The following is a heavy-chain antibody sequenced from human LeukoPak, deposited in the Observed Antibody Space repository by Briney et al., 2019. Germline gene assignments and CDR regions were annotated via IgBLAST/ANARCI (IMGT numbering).Heavy chain of an antibody. Sequence: GGSLRLSCAASGFSFSGHWMHWARQLPGKGLVWVSRISPTGSTTSYADSVKGRFTVSRDNAKNTLYLQVNNLRAEDTAVYYCARGPSSNWSGLDSWGQGTLLTVSS. CDR1: GFSFSGHW. CDR3: ARGPSSNWSGLDS. J-gene: IGHJ4*02. CDR2: ISPTGSTT. V-gene: IGHV3-74*01. D-gene: IGHD6-13*01.